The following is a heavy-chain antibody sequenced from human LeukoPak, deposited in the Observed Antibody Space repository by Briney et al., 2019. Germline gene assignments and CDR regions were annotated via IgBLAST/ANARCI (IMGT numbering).Heavy chain of an antibody. CDR3: ARRAGAYTHPYDY. CDR2: ISYAGSNK. CDR1: GFTFSSYA. V-gene: IGHV3-30*04. Sequence: GGSLRLSCAASGFTFSSYAMHWVRQAPGKGLEWVAVISYAGSNKNYADSVKGRFTISRDNSKNTLYLQMNSLRAEDTAVYYCARRAGAYTHPYDYWGQGTLVTVS. D-gene: IGHD3-16*01. J-gene: IGHJ4*02.